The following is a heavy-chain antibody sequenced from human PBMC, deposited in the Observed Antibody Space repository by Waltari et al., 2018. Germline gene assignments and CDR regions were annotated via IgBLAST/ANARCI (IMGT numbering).Heavy chain of an antibody. CDR2: ISSDGSTT. CDR1: GFPFGTCP. Sequence: DVQLVDSGGGLVQPGGSLRLSCAASGFPFGTCPLPWVRQAPGKGLVWVSRISSDGSTTVYADSVKGRFTISRDNAKNTLYLQMNSLRPEDTAVYYCVLQGDGHLFYYYGMDVWGQGTTVTVSS. V-gene: IGHV3-74*01. J-gene: IGHJ6*02. D-gene: IGHD3-16*01. CDR3: VLQGDGHLFYYYGMDV.